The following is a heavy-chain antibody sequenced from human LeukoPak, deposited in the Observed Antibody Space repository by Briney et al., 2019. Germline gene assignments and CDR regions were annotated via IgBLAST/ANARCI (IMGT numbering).Heavy chain of an antibody. CDR3: ARRCDSSGYYYWYFDL. CDR2: IYYSGST. Sequence: PSQTLSLTCTVSGGSISSGGYYWSWIRQPPGKGLEWIGSIYYSGSTYYNPSLKSRVTISVDTPKNQFSLKLSSVTAADTAVYYCARRCDSSGYYYWYFDLWGRGTLVTVSS. V-gene: IGHV4-39*01. CDR1: GGSISSGGYY. J-gene: IGHJ2*01. D-gene: IGHD3-22*01.